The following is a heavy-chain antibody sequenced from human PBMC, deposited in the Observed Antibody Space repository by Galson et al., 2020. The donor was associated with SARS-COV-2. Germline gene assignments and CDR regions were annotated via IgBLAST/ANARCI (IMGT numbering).Heavy chain of an antibody. Sequence: SETLSLTCAVSGYSISSGYYWGWIRQPPGKGLEWIRSIYHSGSTYYNPSLKSRVTISVDTSKNQFSLKLSSVTAADTAVYYCARGYSSSWYFGWGQGTLVTVSS. CDR1: GYSISSGYY. V-gene: IGHV4-38-2*01. CDR2: IYHSGST. D-gene: IGHD6-13*01. CDR3: ARGYSSSWYFG. J-gene: IGHJ4*02.